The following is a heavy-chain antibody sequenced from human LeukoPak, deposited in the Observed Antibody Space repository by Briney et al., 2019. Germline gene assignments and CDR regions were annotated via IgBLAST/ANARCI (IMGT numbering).Heavy chain of an antibody. Sequence: GGSLRLSCAASGFTFGGYGMNWVRQAPGKGLEWVSYISSSGSTIYYADSVKGRFTISRDNAQNSLYLQMNSLRAEDTAVYYCAELGITMIGGVWGKGTTVTISS. J-gene: IGHJ6*04. D-gene: IGHD3-10*02. CDR1: GFTFGGYG. CDR3: AELGITMIGGV. V-gene: IGHV3-48*03. CDR2: ISSSGSTI.